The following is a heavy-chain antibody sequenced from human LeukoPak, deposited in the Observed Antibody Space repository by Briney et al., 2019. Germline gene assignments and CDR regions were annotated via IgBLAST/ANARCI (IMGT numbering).Heavy chain of an antibody. CDR3: ARHGSGWRFDY. D-gene: IGHD6-19*01. Sequence: SETLSLTCTVSGGSISTYYWSWIRQPPGKGLEWIGYINHSGYTNSNPSLKSRVTISVDTSKNQLSLKLSSVTAADTAVYYRARHGSGWRFDYWGQGTLVTVSS. CDR1: GGSISTYY. CDR2: INHSGYT. J-gene: IGHJ4*02. V-gene: IGHV4-59*08.